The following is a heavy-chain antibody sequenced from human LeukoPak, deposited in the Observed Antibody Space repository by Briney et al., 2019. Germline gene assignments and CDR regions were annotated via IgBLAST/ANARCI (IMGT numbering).Heavy chain of an antibody. V-gene: IGHV4-59*01. Sequence: PSETLSLTCTVSGGSISSYYWSWIRQPPGKGLEWIGHIYYSGNTNYNPSLKSRVTISVDTSKNQFSLKLSSVTAADTAVYYCARVGSYNFDYWGQGTLVTVSS. CDR2: IYYSGNT. CDR3: ARVGSYNFDY. J-gene: IGHJ4*02. D-gene: IGHD1-26*01. CDR1: GGSISSYY.